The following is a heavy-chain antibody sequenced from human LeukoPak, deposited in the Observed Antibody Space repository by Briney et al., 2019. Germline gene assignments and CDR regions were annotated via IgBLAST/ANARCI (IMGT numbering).Heavy chain of an antibody. CDR1: GGSISSYY. V-gene: IGHV4-59*08. CDR3: ARWRVGGYFDY. D-gene: IGHD6-19*01. CDR2: IYYSGST. Sequence: SETLSLTCTVSGGSISSYYWSWIRQPPGKGLEWIGYIYYSGSTNYNPPLKSRVTISVDTSKNQFSLKLSSVTAADTAVYYCARWRVGGYFDYWGQGTLVTVSS. J-gene: IGHJ4*02.